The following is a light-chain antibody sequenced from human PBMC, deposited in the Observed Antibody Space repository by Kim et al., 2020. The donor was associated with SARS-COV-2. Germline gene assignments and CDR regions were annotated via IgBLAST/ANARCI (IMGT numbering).Light chain of an antibody. CDR2: EVR. CDR1: SGDVGGYNS. Sequence: GKSVTSTGTGTSGDVGGYNSVYRYHQNKGQDPEVMIYEVRKRPSGVPYRCSGSKYGNTASMTVSGPQAEDEYDYYCSSYAGSNNLVFGGGTQLTVL. CDR3: SSYAGSNNLV. J-gene: IGLJ2*01. V-gene: IGLV2-8*01.